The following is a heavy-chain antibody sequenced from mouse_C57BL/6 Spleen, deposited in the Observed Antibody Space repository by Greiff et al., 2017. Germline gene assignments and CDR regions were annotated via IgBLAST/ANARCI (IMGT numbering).Heavy chain of an antibody. J-gene: IGHJ1*03. CDR1: GFSLTSYG. CDR3: ARNSGSYGYFDV. V-gene: IGHV2-2*01. Sequence: VQLVESGPGLAQPSQSLSITCTVSGFSLTSYGVHWVRQSTGKGLEWLGVIWSGGSTDYNAAFISRLSISKDNYMCQVFYKMNSLQADDTAIYYCARNSGSYGYFDVWGTGTTLTVSS. D-gene: IGHD1-1*02. CDR2: IWSGGST.